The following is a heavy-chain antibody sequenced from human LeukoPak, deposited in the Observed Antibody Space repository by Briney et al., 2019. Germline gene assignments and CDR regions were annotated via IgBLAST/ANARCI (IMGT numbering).Heavy chain of an antibody. Sequence: SETLSLTCTVSGGSISEYYWSWIRQSPGKGLEWIGHMHYSGSTNYNSSLESRVTISMDTSKRQISLKLSSVTAADTAVYYCATYSSSPWFDPWGQGTLVTVSS. CDR1: GGSISEYY. V-gene: IGHV4-59*12. CDR3: ATYSSSPWFDP. CDR2: MHYSGST. J-gene: IGHJ5*02. D-gene: IGHD6-6*01.